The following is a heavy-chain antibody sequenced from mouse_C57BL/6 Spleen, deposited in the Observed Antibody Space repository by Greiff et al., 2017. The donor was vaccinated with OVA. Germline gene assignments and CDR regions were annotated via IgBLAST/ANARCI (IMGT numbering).Heavy chain of an antibody. CDR3: ARRDGYYAMDY. V-gene: IGHV1-50*01. Sequence: QVQLKQPGAELVKPGASVKLSCKASGYTFTSYWMQWVKQRPGQGLEWIGEIDPSDSYTNYNQKFKGKATLTVDTSSSTAYMQLSSLTSEDSAVYYCARRDGYYAMDYWGQGTSVTVSS. CDR1: GYTFTSYW. D-gene: IGHD2-3*01. J-gene: IGHJ4*01. CDR2: IDPSDSYT.